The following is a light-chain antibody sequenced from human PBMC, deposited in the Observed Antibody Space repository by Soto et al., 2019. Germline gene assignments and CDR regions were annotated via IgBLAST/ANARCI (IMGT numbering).Light chain of an antibody. CDR1: QSVSSSY. CDR2: GAS. V-gene: IGKV3-20*01. Sequence: QSPGTLSVSPGDRATLSCRASQSVSSSYLAWYQQKPGQAPRLLIYGASSRATGIPDRFSGSGSGTDFTLTISRLEPEDFAVYYCQQYSSSPQTFGQGTKVEIK. CDR3: QQYSSSPQT. J-gene: IGKJ1*01.